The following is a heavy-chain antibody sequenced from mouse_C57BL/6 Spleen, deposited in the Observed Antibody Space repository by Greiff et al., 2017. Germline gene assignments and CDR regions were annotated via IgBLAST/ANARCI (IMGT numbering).Heavy chain of an antibody. J-gene: IGHJ3*01. V-gene: IGHV1-54*01. D-gene: IGHD1-1*01. CDR1: GYAFTNYL. Sequence: QVQLQQSGAELVRPGTSVKVSCKASGYAFTNYLIEWVKQRPGPGLEWIGVINPGSGGTNYNEKLKGKATLTADKSSSTAYMQLSSLTSEDSAVYFCARSVGSSSWFAYWGQGTLVTVSA. CDR2: INPGSGGT. CDR3: ARSVGSSSWFAY.